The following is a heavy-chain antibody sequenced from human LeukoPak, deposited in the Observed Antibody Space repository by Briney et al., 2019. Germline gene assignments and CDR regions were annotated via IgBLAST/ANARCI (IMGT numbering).Heavy chain of an antibody. CDR2: IYHSGST. Sequence: RASQTLSLTCAVSGGSISSGGYSWSWIRQPPGKGLEWIWYIYHSGSTYNPSLKSRVTISVDRSKNQFSLKLSSVTAADTAVYYCARGREDYDILTGFDYWGQGTLVTVSS. J-gene: IGHJ4*02. CDR3: ARGREDYDILTGFDY. CDR1: GGSISSGGYS. D-gene: IGHD3-9*01. V-gene: IGHV4-30-2*01.